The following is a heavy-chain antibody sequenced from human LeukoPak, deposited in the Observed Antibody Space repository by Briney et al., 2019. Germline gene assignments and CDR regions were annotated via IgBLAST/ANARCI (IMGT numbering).Heavy chain of an antibody. D-gene: IGHD5-18*01. J-gene: IGHJ6*02. CDR2: IYSGGST. CDR1: GFTVSSNY. V-gene: IGHV3-66*02. Sequence: GGSLRLSCAASGFTVSSNYMSWVRQAPGKGLEWVSVIYSGGSTYYADSVKGRFTISRDNSKNTLYLQMNSLRAEDTAVYYCASRAAMVTGNYGMDVWGQGTTVTVSS. CDR3: ASRAAMVTGNYGMDV.